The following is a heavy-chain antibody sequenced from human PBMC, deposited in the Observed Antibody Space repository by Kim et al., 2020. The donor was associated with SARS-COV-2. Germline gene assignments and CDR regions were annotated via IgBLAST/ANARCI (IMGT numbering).Heavy chain of an antibody. D-gene: IGHD6-13*01. Sequence: YDTPVRGRFTISRAVSKNTLYLQMNSLKPEDTAVYYCTTVRFLYTSSWSDWGQGTLVTVSS. J-gene: IGHJ4*02. V-gene: IGHV3-15*01. CDR3: TTVRFLYTSSWSD.